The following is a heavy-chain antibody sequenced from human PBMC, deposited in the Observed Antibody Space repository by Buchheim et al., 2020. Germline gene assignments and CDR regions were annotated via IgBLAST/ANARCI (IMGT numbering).Heavy chain of an antibody. CDR1: GFTFSSYA. CDR3: ARDSDCGGDCYNFDY. D-gene: IGHD2-21*02. Sequence: QVQLVESGGGVVQPGRSLRLSCAASGFTFSSYAMHWVRQAPGKGLEWVAVISYDGSNKYYADSVKGRFTISRDNSKNKLYLQMNSLRAEDTAVYYCARDSDCGGDCYNFDYWGQGTL. J-gene: IGHJ4*02. V-gene: IGHV3-30*04. CDR2: ISYDGSNK.